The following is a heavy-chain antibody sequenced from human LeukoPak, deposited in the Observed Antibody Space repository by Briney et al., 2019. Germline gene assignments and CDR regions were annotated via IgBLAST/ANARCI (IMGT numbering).Heavy chain of an antibody. CDR1: GGSFSGYY. CDR3: ARDDERDGYND. J-gene: IGHJ4*02. D-gene: IGHD5-24*01. CDR2: INHSGST. Sequence: SETLSLTCAVYGGSFSGYYWSWIRQPPGKGLEWIGEINHSGSTNYNPSLKSRVTISVDKSKNQFSLKLSSVTAADTAVYYCARDDERDGYNDWGQGTLVTVSS. V-gene: IGHV4-34*01.